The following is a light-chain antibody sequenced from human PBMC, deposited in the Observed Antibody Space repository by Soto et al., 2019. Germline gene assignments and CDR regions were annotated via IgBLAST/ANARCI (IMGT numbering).Light chain of an antibody. Sequence: EIVLTQSPATLSLSPGERAPLSCRASQSVSSYLAWYQQKPGQTPRLLIYDASNRATGIPARFSGSGSGTDFTLTISSLEPEDFAVYYCQQRSSWPRTFGQGTKLEIK. CDR3: QQRSSWPRT. CDR1: QSVSSY. J-gene: IGKJ2*01. CDR2: DAS. V-gene: IGKV3-11*01.